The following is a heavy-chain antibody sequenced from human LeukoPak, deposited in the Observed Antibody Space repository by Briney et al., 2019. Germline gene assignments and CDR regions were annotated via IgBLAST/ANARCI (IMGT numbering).Heavy chain of an antibody. Sequence: PGGSLRLSCAASGFTFSGYAMSWVRQAPGKGLEWVSAISGSGGSTYYADSVKGRFTISRDNSKNTLYLQVNSLRAEDTAVYYCAKRPIQLWFLDYWGQGTLVTVSS. J-gene: IGHJ4*02. CDR1: GFTFSGYA. CDR3: AKRPIQLWFLDY. CDR2: ISGSGGST. D-gene: IGHD5-18*01. V-gene: IGHV3-23*01.